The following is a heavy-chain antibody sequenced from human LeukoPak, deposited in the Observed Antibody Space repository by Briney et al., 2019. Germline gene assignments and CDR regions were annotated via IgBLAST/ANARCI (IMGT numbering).Heavy chain of an antibody. D-gene: IGHD3-16*01. CDR2: IYYSGST. CDR3: VRGSTLRHYQY. CDR1: GGSISSSTYY. V-gene: IGHV4-39*01. J-gene: IGHJ4*02. Sequence: SETQSLTCTVSGGSISSSTYYWGWIRRPPGKGLEWIGSIYYSGSTYYNPSLKSRVTVSVDTSKNQFSLDLSSVTAADTAVYYCVRGSTLRHYQYWGQGTLVTVSS.